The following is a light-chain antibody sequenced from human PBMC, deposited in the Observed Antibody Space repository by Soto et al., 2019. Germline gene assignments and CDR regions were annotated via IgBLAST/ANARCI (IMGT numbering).Light chain of an antibody. CDR1: QTVERW. V-gene: IGKV1-5*01. J-gene: IGKJ4*01. CDR3: QQYNSYRLT. CDR2: DAS. Sequence: DIQMTQSPSTLSASVGDRVIITCRASQTVERWMAWYQQKPGKAPKLLIYDASSLESGVPSRFSGSGSGTEFTLTISSLQPDDFATYYCQQYNSYRLTFGGGTKVDIK.